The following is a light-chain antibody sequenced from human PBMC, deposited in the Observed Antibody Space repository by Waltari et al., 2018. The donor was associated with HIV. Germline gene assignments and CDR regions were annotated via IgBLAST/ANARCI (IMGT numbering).Light chain of an antibody. CDR3: CSYAGTYTSFV. J-gene: IGLJ1*01. CDR1: SSDVGGYNY. Sequence: QSALTQPRSVSGSPGQSVTISCTGTSSDVGGYNYVSWYQQHPGKAPQVIIHDVITRPSGVPDRFSGSKSGNTASLTISGLQAEDEAHYYCCSYAGTYTSFVFGAGTKVTVL. V-gene: IGLV2-11*01. CDR2: DVI.